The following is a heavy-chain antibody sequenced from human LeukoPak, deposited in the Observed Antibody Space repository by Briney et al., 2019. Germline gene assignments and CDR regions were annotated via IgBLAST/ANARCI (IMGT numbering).Heavy chain of an antibody. CDR2: IYNGVAT. Sequence: SETLSLTCTTSGVSISRFYWSWVRQPPGKGLEWIANIYNGVATFFNPSLKSRATISVDTSKGKFSLQLASVPAADTAVYYCVQTTGWPGFDYWGQGILVTVSS. CDR3: VQTTGWPGFDY. J-gene: IGHJ4*02. V-gene: IGHV4-4*09. D-gene: IGHD6-19*01. CDR1: GVSISRFY.